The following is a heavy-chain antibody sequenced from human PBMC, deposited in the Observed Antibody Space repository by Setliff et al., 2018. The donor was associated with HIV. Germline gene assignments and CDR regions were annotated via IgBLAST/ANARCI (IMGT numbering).Heavy chain of an antibody. Sequence: SETLSLTCTVSGGSISFGCYYWSWIRQPAGKGLEWIGRMHTSGSTSYNPSLKSRVTISTDTSKSQFSLELTSVIAADTAVYYCAREECTSWPRVHYWGQGALVTVSS. CDR1: GGSISFGCYY. CDR2: MHTSGST. CDR3: AREECTSWPRVHY. V-gene: IGHV4-61*02. D-gene: IGHD6-13*01. J-gene: IGHJ4*02.